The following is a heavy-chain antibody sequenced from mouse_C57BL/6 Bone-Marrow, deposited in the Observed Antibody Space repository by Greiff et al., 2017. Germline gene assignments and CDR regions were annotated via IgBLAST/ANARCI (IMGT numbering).Heavy chain of an antibody. D-gene: IGHD2-5*01. CDR3: ATYYSNWDYCDY. J-gene: IGHJ2*01. V-gene: IGHV5-6*01. Sequence: EVKLMESGGDLVKPGGSLKLSCAASGFTFSSYGMSWVRQTPDKRLEWVATISSGGSYTYYPDSVKGRFTISRDNAKNTLYLQMSSLKSEDTAMYYCATYYSNWDYCDYWGQGTTLTVSS. CDR2: ISSGGSYT. CDR1: GFTFSSYG.